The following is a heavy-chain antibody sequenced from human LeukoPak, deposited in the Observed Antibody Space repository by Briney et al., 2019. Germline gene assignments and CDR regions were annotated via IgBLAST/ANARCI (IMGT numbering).Heavy chain of an antibody. CDR2: INPNSGGT. Sequence: ASVKVSCKASGYTFTGYYMHWVRQAPGQGLEWMGWINPNSGGTNYAQKFQGRVTMTRDTSISTAYMELSRLRSDDTAVYYCARTYCSSTSRYSYWYFDLWGRGTLVTVSS. CDR3: ARTYCSSTSRYSYWYFDL. CDR1: GYTFTGYY. J-gene: IGHJ2*01. D-gene: IGHD2-2*01. V-gene: IGHV1-2*02.